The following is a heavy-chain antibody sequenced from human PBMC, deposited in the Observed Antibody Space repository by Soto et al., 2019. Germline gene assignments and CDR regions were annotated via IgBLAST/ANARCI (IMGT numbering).Heavy chain of an antibody. V-gene: IGHV3-15*01. D-gene: IGHD3-16*02. J-gene: IGHJ4*02. CDR3: TTDSYDYIWGSYRYLFDY. CDR1: GFTFSNAW. CDR2: IKSKTDGGTT. Sequence: EVQLVESGGGLVKPGGSLRLSCAASGFTFSNAWMSWVRQAQGKGLEWVGLIKSKTDGGTTDYAAPVKGRFTISRDDSKNTLYLQMNSLKTEDTAVYYCTTDSYDYIWGSYRYLFDYWGQGTLVTVSS.